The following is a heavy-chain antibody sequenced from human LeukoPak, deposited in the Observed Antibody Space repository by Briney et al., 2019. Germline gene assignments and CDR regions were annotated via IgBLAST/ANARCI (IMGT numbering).Heavy chain of an antibody. CDR2: IDGSGGRP. Sequence: PGGSLRLSCVASGFTFSSYAMSWVRQAPGKGLEWVSGIDGSGGRPPSADSVKGRFTISRDISKNTLYLQMDSLRVEDTAAYYCARGKDHDFWNPFDHWGQGTLVTVSS. CDR3: ARGKDHDFWNPFDH. J-gene: IGHJ4*02. CDR1: GFTFSSYA. V-gene: IGHV3-23*01. D-gene: IGHD3-3*01.